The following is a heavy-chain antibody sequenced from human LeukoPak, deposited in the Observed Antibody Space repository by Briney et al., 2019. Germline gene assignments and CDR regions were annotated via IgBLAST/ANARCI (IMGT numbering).Heavy chain of an antibody. D-gene: IGHD3-22*01. J-gene: IGHJ3*02. CDR1: GFTVSSNY. V-gene: IGHV3-66*01. CDR2: IYSGGST. CDR3: AKDNLPNYYDSSGYYPDDAFDI. Sequence: GGSLRLSCAASGFTVSSNYMSWVRQAPGKGLEWVSVIYSGGSTYYADSVKGRFTISRDNSKNTLYLQMNSLRAEDTAVYYCAKDNLPNYYDSSGYYPDDAFDIWGQGTMVTVSS.